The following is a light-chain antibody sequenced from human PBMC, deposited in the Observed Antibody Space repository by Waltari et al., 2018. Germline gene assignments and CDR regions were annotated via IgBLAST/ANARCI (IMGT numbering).Light chain of an antibody. Sequence: QLVLTQSPSASASLGASVKLTCTLDSGHRTTLVAWLQQHPEKGPRYLMKVNSDGSHTKGDDIPDRFSGSSSGAERYLTISSVQSEDEADYYCETGGHGTWVFGGGTKLTVL. J-gene: IGLJ3*02. CDR3: ETGGHGTWV. V-gene: IGLV4-69*02. CDR2: VNSDGSH. CDR1: SGHRTTL.